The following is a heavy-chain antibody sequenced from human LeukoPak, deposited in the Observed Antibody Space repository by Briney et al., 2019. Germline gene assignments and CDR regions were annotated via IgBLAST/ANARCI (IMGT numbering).Heavy chain of an antibody. CDR1: GYSFTSYW. J-gene: IGHJ6*02. CDR3: ARIWYNWNDGSYYYYGMDV. Sequence: GESLKISCNGSGYSFTSYWIGWGRQMPGKGLEWMGIIYPCGYDTRYSPSFQGQVTISVDKSISTAYLQWSSLKASDTAMYYCARIWYNWNDGSYYYYGMDVWGQGTTVTVSS. CDR2: IYPCGYDT. V-gene: IGHV5-51*01. D-gene: IGHD1-1*01.